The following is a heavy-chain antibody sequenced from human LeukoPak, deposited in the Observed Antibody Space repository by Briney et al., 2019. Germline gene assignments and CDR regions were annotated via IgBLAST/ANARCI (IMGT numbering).Heavy chain of an antibody. Sequence: ASVKVSCKTSGYIFISYGISWVRQAPGQGLEWMGWISAYNGNTNYSQKFQGRVTITRDTSASTAYMELSSLRSEDTAVYYCARDVTGTLDYWGQGTLVTVSS. J-gene: IGHJ4*02. D-gene: IGHD1-7*01. CDR3: ARDVTGTLDY. CDR2: ISAYNGNT. V-gene: IGHV1-18*01. CDR1: GYIFISYG.